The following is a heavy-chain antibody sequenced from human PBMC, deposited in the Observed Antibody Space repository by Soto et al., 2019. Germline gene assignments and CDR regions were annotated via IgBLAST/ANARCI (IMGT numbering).Heavy chain of an antibody. CDR1: GFTFTSYG. V-gene: IGHV3-30*03. J-gene: IGHJ6*02. D-gene: IGHD2-2*01. CDR2: ISYDGINR. Sequence: GGSLRLSCAASGFTFTSYGMHWVRQAPGKGLEWVAVISYDGINRYYADSVKGRFTISRDNSKNTLYLQMNSLRAEDTAVYYCARDGYCSSTSCGMDVWGQGTTVTVSS. CDR3: ARDGYCSSTSCGMDV.